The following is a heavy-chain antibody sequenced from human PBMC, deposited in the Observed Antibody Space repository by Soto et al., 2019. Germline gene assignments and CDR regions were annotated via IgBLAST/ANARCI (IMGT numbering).Heavy chain of an antibody. D-gene: IGHD3-10*01. V-gene: IGHV4-39*01. Sequence: QLQLQESGPGLVKPSETLSLTCTVSGGSISSSSYYWGWIRQPPGKGLEWIGSIYYSGSTYYNPSLKSRVTISVDTSKNQFSLKLSSVTAADTAVYYCARRVSYYGSGSYYNRSYYFDYWGQGTLVTVSS. CDR3: ARRVSYYGSGSYYNRSYYFDY. CDR1: GGSISSSSYY. J-gene: IGHJ4*02. CDR2: IYYSGST.